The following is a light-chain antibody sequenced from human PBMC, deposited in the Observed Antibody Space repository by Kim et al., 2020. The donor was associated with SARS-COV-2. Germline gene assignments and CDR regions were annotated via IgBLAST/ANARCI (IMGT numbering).Light chain of an antibody. J-gene: IGKJ2*01. V-gene: IGKV3-15*01. CDR2: GAS. Sequence: VPPGERATLSFGASESVARNVAWYQQKPGQAPRLLIFGASARATDIPARFSGSGSGTEFTLTISSLQSEDFAVYYCQQYNHWPRNTFGQGTKLEI. CDR1: ESVARN. CDR3: QQYNHWPRNT.